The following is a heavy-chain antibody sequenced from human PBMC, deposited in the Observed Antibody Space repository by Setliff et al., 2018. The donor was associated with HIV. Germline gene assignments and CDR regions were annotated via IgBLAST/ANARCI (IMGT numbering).Heavy chain of an antibody. V-gene: IGHV1-46*01. D-gene: IGHD6-19*01. J-gene: IGHJ4*02. Sequence: ASVTVSCKASGGTLSSYVVSWVRQAPGQGLEWMGIINPSGGDTEYAQKFQGRVTMTRDTSANIVYLELSSLRSEDTAKYYCARNFGGSGWYYFDYWGQGTLVTVSS. CDR1: GGTLSSYV. CDR3: ARNFGGSGWYYFDY. CDR2: INPSGGDT.